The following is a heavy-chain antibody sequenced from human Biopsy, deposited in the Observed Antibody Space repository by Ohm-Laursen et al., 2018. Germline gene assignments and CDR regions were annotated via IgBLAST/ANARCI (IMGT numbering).Heavy chain of an antibody. CDR2: INHSGHT. CDR1: SASINLYY. J-gene: IGHJ6*02. V-gene: IGHV4-59*01. CDR3: ARDRIAYCTATSCDNFGLDV. Sequence: SDTLSLTCIVSSASINLYYWGWIRQSPGKGLEWTGYINHSGHTNYNPSLKSRLTMSVDTSKNQFSLKLTSVTAADTAVYYCARDRIAYCTATSCDNFGLDVWGQGTTVTVSS. D-gene: IGHD2-8*02.